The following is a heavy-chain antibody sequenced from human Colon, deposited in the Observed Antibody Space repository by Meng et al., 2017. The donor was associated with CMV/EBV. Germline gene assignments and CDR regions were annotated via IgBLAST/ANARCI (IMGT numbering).Heavy chain of an antibody. D-gene: IGHD1-1*01. J-gene: IGHJ4*02. V-gene: IGHV1-2*02. CDR1: GFIFIDYY. CDR2: INLNNGDT. CDR3: ARDSKEVGTYFDF. Sequence: KTSGFIFIDYYIPWVRQAPGQGLEWMAYINLNNGDTRYSEKFQGRVTVTRDTSITTAYMDLYRLTSDDTALYYCARDSKEVGTYFDFWGQGTLVTVSS.